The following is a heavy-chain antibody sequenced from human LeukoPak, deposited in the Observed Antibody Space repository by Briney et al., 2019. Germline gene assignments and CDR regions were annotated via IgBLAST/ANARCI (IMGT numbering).Heavy chain of an antibody. Sequence: PGRSLRLSCAASGFTFSSYAMHWVRQAPGKGLEWVAVISYDGSNKYYADSVKGRFTISRDNSKNTLYLQMNSLRAEDTAVYYCAKDRGDSSGYYYNDAFDIWGQGTMVTVSS. CDR1: GFTFSSYA. CDR3: AKDRGDSSGYYYNDAFDI. V-gene: IGHV3-30*04. CDR2: ISYDGSNK. J-gene: IGHJ3*02. D-gene: IGHD3-22*01.